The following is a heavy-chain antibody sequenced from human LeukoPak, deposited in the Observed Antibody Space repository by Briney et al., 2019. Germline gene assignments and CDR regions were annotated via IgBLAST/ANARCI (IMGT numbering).Heavy chain of an antibody. J-gene: IGHJ4*02. D-gene: IGHD6-19*01. CDR2: ISYDGSNK. Sequence: PGGSLRLSCAASGFTFSSYAMHWVRQAPGKGLEWVAVISYDGSNKYYADSVKGRFTISRDNSKNTLYLQMNSLRAEDTAVYYCANHQIGHPLYSSGWPAYLSPVLLWGQGTLVTVSS. CDR3: ANHQIGHPLYSSGWPAYLSPVLL. CDR1: GFTFSSYA. V-gene: IGHV3-30-3*01.